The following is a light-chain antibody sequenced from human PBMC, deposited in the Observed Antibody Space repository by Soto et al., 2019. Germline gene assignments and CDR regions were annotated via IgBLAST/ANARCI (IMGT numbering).Light chain of an antibody. CDR2: EAS. Sequence: QSVLTQPPSVSGSPGQSVTISCTGTSTDFVSYNRVSWYQQPPGTAPKLIIYEASNRPSGVPDRFSGSKSGNTASLTISGLQAAEEADYYCSLYTSENTYVFGTGTNVTVL. CDR3: SLYTSENTYV. V-gene: IGLV2-18*01. J-gene: IGLJ1*01. CDR1: STDFVSYNR.